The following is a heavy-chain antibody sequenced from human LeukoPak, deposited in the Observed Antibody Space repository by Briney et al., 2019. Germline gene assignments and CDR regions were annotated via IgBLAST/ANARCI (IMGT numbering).Heavy chain of an antibody. J-gene: IGHJ4*02. D-gene: IGHD3-10*01. Sequence: PSETLSLTCTVSGGSISSSSYYWGWIRQPPGKGLEWIGSIYYSGSTYYNPSLKSRVTISVDTSKNQFSLKLSSVTAADTAVYYCARDPNYGSGSYVWGQGTLVTVSS. CDR2: IYYSGST. CDR1: GGSISSSSYY. V-gene: IGHV4-39*07. CDR3: ARDPNYGSGSYV.